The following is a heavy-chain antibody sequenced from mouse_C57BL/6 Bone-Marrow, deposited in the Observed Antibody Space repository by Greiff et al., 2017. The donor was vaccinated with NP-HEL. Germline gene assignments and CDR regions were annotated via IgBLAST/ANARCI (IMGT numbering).Heavy chain of an antibody. D-gene: IGHD2-3*01. CDR3: ARELPMSFDY. CDR2: IYPRSGNT. J-gene: IGHJ2*01. V-gene: IGHV1-81*01. Sequence: LQESGAELARPGASVKLSCKASGYTFTSYGISWVKQRTGQGLEWIGEIYPRSGNTYYNEKFKGKATLTADKSSSTAYMELRSLTSEDSAVYFCARELPMSFDYWGQGTTLTVSS. CDR1: GYTFTSYG.